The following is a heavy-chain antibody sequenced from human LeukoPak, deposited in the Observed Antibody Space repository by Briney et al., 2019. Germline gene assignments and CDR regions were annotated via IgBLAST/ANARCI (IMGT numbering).Heavy chain of an antibody. D-gene: IGHD6-19*01. CDR3: AKVGYSSGWSAFDY. Sequence: SETLSLTCAVYGGSFSGYYWSWIRQPPGKGLEWIGEINHSGSTNYNPSLKSRVTISVDTSKNQFSLKLSSVTAADTAVYYCAKVGYSSGWSAFDYWGQGTLVTVSS. CDR1: GGSFSGYY. V-gene: IGHV4-34*01. J-gene: IGHJ4*02. CDR2: INHSGST.